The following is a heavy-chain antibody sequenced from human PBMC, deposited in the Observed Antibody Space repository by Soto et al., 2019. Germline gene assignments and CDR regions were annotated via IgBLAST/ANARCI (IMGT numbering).Heavy chain of an antibody. CDR2: IIPIFGTA. V-gene: IGHV1-69*06. D-gene: IGHD1-26*01. Sequence: SVKVSCKASGGTFSSYANSLVRQAPGQGLEWMGGIIPIFGTANYAQKFQGRVTITADKSTSTAYMELSSLRSEDTAVYYCARMGSYPEYFDDWGQGTLVTVSS. J-gene: IGHJ4*02. CDR3: ARMGSYPEYFDD. CDR1: GGTFSSYA.